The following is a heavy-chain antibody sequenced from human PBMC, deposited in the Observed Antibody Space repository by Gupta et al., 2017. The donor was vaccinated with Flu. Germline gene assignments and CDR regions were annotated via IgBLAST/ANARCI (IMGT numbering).Heavy chain of an antibody. D-gene: IGHD3-3*01. CDR3: ARVRYDFWSGSSPDYFDY. J-gene: IGHJ4*02. CDR1: GGSISSYY. CDR2: IYYSGST. V-gene: IGHV4-59*01. Sequence: QVQLQESGPGLVKPSETLSLTCTVSGGSISSYYWSWSRQPPGKGLEWIGYIYYSGSTNYNPSLKSRVTISVDTSKNQFSLKLSPVTAADTAVYYCARVRYDFWSGSSPDYFDYWGQGTLVTVSS.